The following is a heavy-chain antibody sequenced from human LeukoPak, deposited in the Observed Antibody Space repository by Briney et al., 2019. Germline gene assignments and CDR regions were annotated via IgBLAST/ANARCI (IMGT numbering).Heavy chain of an antibody. D-gene: IGHD2-8*01. CDR1: GFSFSNSW. V-gene: IGHV3-23*01. CDR2: TNSGGTST. J-gene: IGHJ4*02. CDR3: AKQSYARSLGE. Sequence: GGSLRLSCAATGFSFSNSWMTWVRQAPGKGPEWISTTNSGGTSTYYAESVKGRFTISRDNSKNTLYLQMSSLRVEDTAVYYCAKQSYARSLGEGGPGTLVSVSS.